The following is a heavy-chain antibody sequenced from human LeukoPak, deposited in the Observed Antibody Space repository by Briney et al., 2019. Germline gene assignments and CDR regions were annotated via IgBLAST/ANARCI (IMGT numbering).Heavy chain of an antibody. Sequence: SETLSLTCAVYGGSFCGYYWSWSRQPPGKGLEWVGELYHSGSTNYNPSLKSRVTISVDTSKNQFSLKLSSVTAADTAVYYCARGSYDYAEAFDIWGQGTMVTVSS. CDR1: GGSFCGYY. D-gene: IGHD4-17*01. CDR3: ARGSYDYAEAFDI. V-gene: IGHV4-34*01. J-gene: IGHJ3*02. CDR2: LYHSGST.